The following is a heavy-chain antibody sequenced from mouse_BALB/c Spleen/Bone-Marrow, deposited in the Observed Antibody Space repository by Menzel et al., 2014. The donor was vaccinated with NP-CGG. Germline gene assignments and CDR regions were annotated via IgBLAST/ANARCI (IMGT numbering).Heavy chain of an antibody. CDR3: ARGSFAY. CDR2: INPNIGGT. J-gene: IGHJ3*01. V-gene: IGHV1-18*01. CDR1: GYTFTEYT. Sequence: EVQLQESGPELVKPGASVKISCKTSGYTFTEYTIHWVKQSHGKSLEWIGNINPNIGGTTYNQKFKGKATLTVDMSSSTAYMDLRSLTSEDSAVYYCARGSFAYWGQGTLVTVSA.